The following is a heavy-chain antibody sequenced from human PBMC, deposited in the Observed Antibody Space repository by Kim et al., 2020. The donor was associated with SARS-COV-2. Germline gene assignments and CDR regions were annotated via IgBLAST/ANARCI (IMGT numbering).Heavy chain of an antibody. D-gene: IGHD3-3*01. CDR2: ISSISSTI. CDR1: GFTFISYS. Sequence: GGSLRLSCAASGFTFISYSMNWVRQAPGKGLEWVAYISSISSTIYYADSVKVRFTISRDNAKNSLYLQMNSLRDEDTSVYYCARDTNYDFWSGYSAAFDIWGQGTMVTVSS. V-gene: IGHV3-48*02. J-gene: IGHJ3*02. CDR3: ARDTNYDFWSGYSAAFDI.